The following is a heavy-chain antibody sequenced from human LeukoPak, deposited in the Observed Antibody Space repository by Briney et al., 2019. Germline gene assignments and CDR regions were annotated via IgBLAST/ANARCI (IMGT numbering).Heavy chain of an antibody. J-gene: IGHJ5*02. CDR1: GYSFTSYW. D-gene: IGHD2-15*01. V-gene: IGHV5-51*01. CDR3: ARRGYCSGGSCSRVSIWFDP. CDR2: IYPGDSDT. Sequence: GESLKISCKGSGYSFTSYWIGWVRQMPGKGLEWMGIIYPGDSDTRYSPSFQGQVTISADKSISTAYLQWSSLKASDTAMYYCARRGYCSGGSCSRVSIWFDPWGQGTLVTVYS.